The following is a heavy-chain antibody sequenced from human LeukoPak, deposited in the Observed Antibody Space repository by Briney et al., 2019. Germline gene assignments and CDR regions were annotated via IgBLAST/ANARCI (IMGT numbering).Heavy chain of an antibody. Sequence: ASVKVSCKASGYTFTGYYMHWVRQAPGQGLEWMGRINPNSGGTNYAQKFQGRVTMTRDTSISTAYMELGRLRSDDTAVYYCARNDDILTGYYYYYGMDVWGQGTTVTVSS. CDR3: ARNDDILTGYYYYYGMDV. D-gene: IGHD3-9*01. CDR2: INPNSGGT. J-gene: IGHJ6*02. CDR1: GYTFTGYY. V-gene: IGHV1-2*06.